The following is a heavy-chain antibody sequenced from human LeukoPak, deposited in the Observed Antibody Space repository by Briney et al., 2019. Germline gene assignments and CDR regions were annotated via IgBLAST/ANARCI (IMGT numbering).Heavy chain of an antibody. CDR2: MYPGDSDT. V-gene: IGHV5-51*01. CDR3: ARLGTSGWSEFDY. Sequence: GESLKISCKGSGYSFTSNWIGWVRQMPGEGLELMGIMYPGDSDTRYSPSFQGQVTISADKSITTAYLQWTSLKASDSAMYYCARLGTSGWSEFDYWGQGTLVTVSS. J-gene: IGHJ4*02. D-gene: IGHD6-19*01. CDR1: GYSFTSNW.